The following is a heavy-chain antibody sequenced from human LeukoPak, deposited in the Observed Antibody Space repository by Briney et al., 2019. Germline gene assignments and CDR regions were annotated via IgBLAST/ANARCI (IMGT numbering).Heavy chain of an antibody. CDR3: ARDVTY. Sequence: GGSLRLSCAASGFSFSNYWMTWVRQAPGKGLEWVANIKQDGSEKYYVDSVKGRFTISRDNAKNSLYLQMSSLRAEDTAVYYCARDVTYWGQGTLVTVSS. CDR2: IKQDGSEK. V-gene: IGHV3-7*01. J-gene: IGHJ4*02. CDR1: GFSFSNYW. D-gene: IGHD2-21*02.